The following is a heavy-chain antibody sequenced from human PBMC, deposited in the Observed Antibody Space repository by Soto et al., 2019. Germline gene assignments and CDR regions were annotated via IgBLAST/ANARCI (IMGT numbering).Heavy chain of an antibody. CDR3: ARTGEYYDILTGYYKNSWFDP. CDR2: ISAYNGNT. V-gene: IGHV1-18*01. Sequence: QVQLVQSVAEVKKPGASVKVSCKASGYTFTSYGISWVRQAPGQGREWMGWISAYNGNTNYAQKLQGRVTMTTDTSTSTAYMELRSLRSDDTAEYYGARTGEYYDILTGYYKNSWFDPWGQGTLVTVSS. J-gene: IGHJ5*02. D-gene: IGHD3-9*01. CDR1: GYTFTSYG.